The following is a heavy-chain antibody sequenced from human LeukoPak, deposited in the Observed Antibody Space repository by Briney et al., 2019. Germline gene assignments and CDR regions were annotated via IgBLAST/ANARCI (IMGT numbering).Heavy chain of an antibody. D-gene: IGHD6-19*01. V-gene: IGHV3-7*01. J-gene: IGHJ5*02. CDR2: MNQDGSEK. CDR3: ATRGGWYTQAFDP. CDR1: EFTFSRYW. Sequence: GGSLRLSCAASEFTFSRYWMSWVRQAPGKGLEWVATMNQDGSEKYYVDSVRGRFTISRDNAKNSLYLQMNSLRVEDTAVYYCATRGGWYTQAFDPWGQGTLVTVSS.